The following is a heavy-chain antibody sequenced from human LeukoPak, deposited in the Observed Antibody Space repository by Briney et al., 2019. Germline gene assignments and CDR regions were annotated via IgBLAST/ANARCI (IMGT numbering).Heavy chain of an antibody. CDR2: ISVST. D-gene: IGHD2-15*01. J-gene: IGHJ6*02. CDR3: AKDLASGGRRYYYGMDV. CDR1: GFTFASYA. Sequence: PGGSLRLSCAASGFTFASYAMSWVRQAPGKGLEWVSAISVSTYYTDSVKGRFTISRDNSKNTLYLQMNSLRAEDTAVYYCAKDLASGGRRYYYGMDVWGQGTTVTVSS. V-gene: IGHV3-23*01.